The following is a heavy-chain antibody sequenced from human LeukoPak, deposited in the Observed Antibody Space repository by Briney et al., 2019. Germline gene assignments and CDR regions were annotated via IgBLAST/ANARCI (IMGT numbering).Heavy chain of an antibody. CDR3: AKEDRATAIFDY. V-gene: IGHV3-30*18. CDR1: AFTFRSYG. J-gene: IGHJ4*02. Sequence: GGSLRLSCTASAFTFRSYGMHWVRQAPGKGLEWVAVISYDGSNKYYGDSVKGRFTISRDNSKNTLYLQMNSLRAEDTGLYYCAKEDRATAIFDYWGQGTLVTVSS. CDR2: ISYDGSNK. D-gene: IGHD1-26*01.